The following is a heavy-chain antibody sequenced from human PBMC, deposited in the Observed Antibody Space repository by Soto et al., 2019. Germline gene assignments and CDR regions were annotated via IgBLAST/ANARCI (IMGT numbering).Heavy chain of an antibody. J-gene: IGHJ3*02. D-gene: IGHD3-3*01. CDR2: IYYSGST. CDR1: GGSISSGGYY. V-gene: IGHV4-31*03. CDR3: ARWLPFYDFWSGYYSADDAFDI. Sequence: QVQLQESGPGLVKPSQTLSLTCTVSGGSISSGGYYWSWIRQHPGKGLEWIGYIYYSGSTYYNPSLTSRVTISVDTSKNQFSLKLSSVTAADTAVYYCARWLPFYDFWSGYYSADDAFDIWGQGTMVTVSS.